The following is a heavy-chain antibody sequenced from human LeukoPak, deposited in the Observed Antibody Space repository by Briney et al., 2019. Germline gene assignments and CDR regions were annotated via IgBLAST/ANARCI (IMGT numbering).Heavy chain of an antibody. J-gene: IGHJ4*02. Sequence: PGRSLRLSCAASGFTFNICAMSWVRQAPGKGLEWVSSIGSTDIYYADSVKGRFTVSRDNSKNTLYLHLNSLRAEDSAVYYCAKDATPGNSIWDYFALGGEGTVVTVSS. CDR3: AKDATPGNSIWDYFAL. CDR2: IGSTDI. V-gene: IGHV3-23*01. D-gene: IGHD1-7*01. CDR1: GFTFNICA.